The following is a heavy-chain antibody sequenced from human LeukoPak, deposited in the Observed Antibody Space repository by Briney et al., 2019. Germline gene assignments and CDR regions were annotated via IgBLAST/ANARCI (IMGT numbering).Heavy chain of an antibody. V-gene: IGHV4-4*09. J-gene: IGHJ4*02. CDR2: IYTSGST. D-gene: IGHD3-22*01. CDR3: ARQLGYYYDSSGYFDY. Sequence: SETLSLTCTASGGSISSYYWSWIRQPPGKGLEWIGYIYTSGSTNYNPALKSRVTISVDTSKNQFSLKLSSVTAADTAVYYCARQLGYYYDSSGYFDYWGQGTLVTVSS. CDR1: GGSISSYY.